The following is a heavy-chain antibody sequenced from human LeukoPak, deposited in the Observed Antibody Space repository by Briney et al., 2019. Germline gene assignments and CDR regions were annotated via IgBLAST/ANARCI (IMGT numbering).Heavy chain of an antibody. CDR3: ARDHSTVTTGRGAFDI. Sequence: GASVKVSCKASGYTFTSYYMHWVRQAPGQGLEWMGIINPSGGSTSYAQKFQGRVTMTRDTSTSTVYMELSSLRSEDTAVYYCARDHSTVTTGRGAFDIWGQGTMVTVYS. CDR1: GYTFTSYY. D-gene: IGHD4-17*01. V-gene: IGHV1-46*01. CDR2: INPSGGST. J-gene: IGHJ3*02.